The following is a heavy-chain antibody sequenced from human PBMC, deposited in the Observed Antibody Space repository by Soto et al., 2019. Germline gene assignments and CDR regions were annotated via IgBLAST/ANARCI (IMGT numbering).Heavy chain of an antibody. CDR1: GGSFSGYY. D-gene: IGHD2-2*01. CDR2: INHSGST. CDR3: ARAHRYCSSTSCYARLGYYYYMDV. J-gene: IGHJ6*03. Sequence: AETLSLTCAVYGGSFSGYYWSWIRQPPGKGLEWIGEINHSGSTNYNPSLKSRVTISVDTSKNQFSLKLSSVTAADTAVYYCARAHRYCSSTSCYARLGYYYYMDVWGKGTTVTVSS. V-gene: IGHV4-34*01.